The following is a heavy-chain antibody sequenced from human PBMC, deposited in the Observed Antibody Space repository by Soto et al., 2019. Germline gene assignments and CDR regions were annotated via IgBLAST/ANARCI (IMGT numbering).Heavy chain of an antibody. CDR1: GFAFGNYW. V-gene: IGHV3-74*03. J-gene: IGHJ4*02. Sequence: LRLSCAASGFAFGNYWMHWVRQPPGKGPEWVSRMTSDGRTTQYADSVKGRFTVSRDNAKNTLYLQMNSLRAEDTAVYYCATAEVDYWGPGTLATVSS. CDR2: MTSDGRTT. CDR3: ATAEVDY.